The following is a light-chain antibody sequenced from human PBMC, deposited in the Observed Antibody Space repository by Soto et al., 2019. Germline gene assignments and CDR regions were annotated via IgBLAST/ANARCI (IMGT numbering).Light chain of an antibody. CDR2: DAS. Sequence: EIVLTQSPATLSLSPGERATLSCRASQSVSGYLAWYQQKPGQAPRLLIYDASKRATGIPARFSGSGFGTDFTLTISSLEPEDFAVYYCQQYHNWPITFGQGTRLEIK. V-gene: IGKV3-11*01. CDR3: QQYHNWPIT. CDR1: QSVSGY. J-gene: IGKJ5*01.